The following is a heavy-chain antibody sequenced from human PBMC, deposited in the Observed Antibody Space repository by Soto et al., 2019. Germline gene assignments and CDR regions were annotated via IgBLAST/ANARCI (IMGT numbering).Heavy chain of an antibody. J-gene: IGHJ4*02. D-gene: IGHD2-8*01. V-gene: IGHV1-69*05. CDR2: IIPIFGTA. CDR1: GGTFSSYA. Sequence: SVKVSCKASGGTFSSYAISWVRQAPGQGLEWMGGIIPIFGTANYAQKFQGRVTITRDTSASTAYMELSSLRSEDTAVYYCARGGSYCTKGVCYMIYFDYWGQGTLVTVSS. CDR3: ARGGSYCTKGVCYMIYFDY.